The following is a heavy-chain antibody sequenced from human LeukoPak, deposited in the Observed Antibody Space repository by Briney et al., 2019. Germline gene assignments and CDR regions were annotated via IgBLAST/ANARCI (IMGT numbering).Heavy chain of an antibody. CDR2: ISSSGSTI. Sequence: AGGSLRLSCAASGFTFSSYEMNWVRQAPGKGLEWVSYISSSGSTIYYADSVKGRFTISRDNAKNSLYLQMNSLRAEDTAVYYCARDFGRAAGNFDYWGQGTLVTVSS. D-gene: IGHD6-13*01. CDR3: ARDFGRAAGNFDY. V-gene: IGHV3-48*03. J-gene: IGHJ4*02. CDR1: GFTFSSYE.